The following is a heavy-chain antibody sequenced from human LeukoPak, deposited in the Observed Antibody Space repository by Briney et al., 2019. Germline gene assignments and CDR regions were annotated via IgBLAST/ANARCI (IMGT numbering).Heavy chain of an antibody. Sequence: SETLSLTCTVSGGSISSYYWSWIRQPPGKGLEWIGYIYYSGSTNYNPSLKSRVTISVDTSKNQFSLKLSSVTAADTAVYYCAGGPHDYGDYSLGYWGQGTLVTVSS. CDR1: GGSISSYY. CDR2: IYYSGST. D-gene: IGHD4-17*01. V-gene: IGHV4-59*12. CDR3: AGGPHDYGDYSLGY. J-gene: IGHJ4*02.